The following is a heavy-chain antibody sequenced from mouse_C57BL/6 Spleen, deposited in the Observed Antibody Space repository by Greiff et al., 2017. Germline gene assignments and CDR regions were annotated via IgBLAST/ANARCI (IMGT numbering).Heavy chain of an antibody. J-gene: IGHJ3*01. Sequence: VQLQQPGPELVKPGASVKMSCKASGYTFTDYNMHWVKQSHGKSLEWIGYINPNNGGTSYNQKFKGKATLTVNKSSSTAYMELRSLTSEDSAVYYCASSDYYGSSFPYWGQGTLVTVSA. CDR1: GYTFTDYN. CDR3: ASSDYYGSSFPY. D-gene: IGHD1-1*01. V-gene: IGHV1-22*01. CDR2: INPNNGGT.